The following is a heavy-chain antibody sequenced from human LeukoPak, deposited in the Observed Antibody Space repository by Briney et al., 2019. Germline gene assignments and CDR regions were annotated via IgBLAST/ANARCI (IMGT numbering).Heavy chain of an antibody. Sequence: GGSLRLSCAASGFSFRDHYMDWVPLVPGKGLECVGRTRDRAHSYTTGYAASVKGRHSISRDASQKSLYLQMNSLKVEDTAVYYCVRADRLGSDVYYFAEWGQGTLVTVSS. D-gene: IGHD3-16*01. CDR2: TRDRAHSYTT. CDR1: GFSFRDHY. CDR3: VRADRLGSDVYYFAE. J-gene: IGHJ4*02. V-gene: IGHV3-72*01.